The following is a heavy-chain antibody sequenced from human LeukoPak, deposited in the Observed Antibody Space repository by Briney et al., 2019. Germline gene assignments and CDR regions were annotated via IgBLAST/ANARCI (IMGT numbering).Heavy chain of an antibody. Sequence: PSETLSLTCAVSGGSFIGSHWNWIRQPPGKGLEWIGEINHSGNTNYNPSLKSRVTISVDTSKNQFPLKLRSVTAADTAVYYCARDPTTVVTLPYYFDDWGQGTLVTVSS. CDR3: ARDPTTVVTLPYYFDD. CDR1: GGSFIGSH. V-gene: IGHV4-34*01. J-gene: IGHJ4*02. CDR2: INHSGNT. D-gene: IGHD4-23*01.